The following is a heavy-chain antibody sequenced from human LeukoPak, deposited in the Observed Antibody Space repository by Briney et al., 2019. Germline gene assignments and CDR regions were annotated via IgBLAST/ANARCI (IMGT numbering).Heavy chain of an antibody. D-gene: IGHD3-9*01. CDR3: ARGRMRVLRYFDWPIRANEYYYGMDV. CDR2: INTNTGNP. V-gene: IGHV7-4-1*02. Sequence: ASVKVSCKASGYTFTSYAMNWVRQAPGQGLEWMGWINTNTGNPTYAQGFTGRFVFSLDTSVSTAYLQISSLKAEDTAVYYCARGRMRVLRYFDWPIRANEYYYGMDVWGQGTTVTVSS. J-gene: IGHJ6*02. CDR1: GYTFTSYA.